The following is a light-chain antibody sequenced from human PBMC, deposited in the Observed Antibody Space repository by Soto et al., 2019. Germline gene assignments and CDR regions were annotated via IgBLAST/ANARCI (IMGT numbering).Light chain of an antibody. CDR3: HQYDNRPFT. V-gene: IGKV1-33*01. J-gene: IGKJ2*01. Sequence: DIQMTQSPSSLSASVGDRVTITCQASRDIDNYLNWYQQKPGKAPNLLIYDASNLETGVPLRFSGSRSGTHFSFTSSSIQPEDIGTYYCHQYDNRPFTFGQGTKLEIK. CDR2: DAS. CDR1: RDIDNY.